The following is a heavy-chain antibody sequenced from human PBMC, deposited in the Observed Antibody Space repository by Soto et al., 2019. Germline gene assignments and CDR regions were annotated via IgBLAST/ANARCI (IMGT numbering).Heavy chain of an antibody. CDR2: IYYSGST. V-gene: IGHV4-59*08. CDR3: ARLVWSYGTWFDP. CDR1: GGSISSYY. Sequence: LSLTCTVSGGSISSYYWSWIRQPPGKGLEWIGYIYYSGSTNYNPSLKSRVTISVDTSKNQFSLKLSSVTAADTAVYYCARLVWSYGTWFDPWGQGTLVTVPQ. J-gene: IGHJ5*02. D-gene: IGHD5-18*01.